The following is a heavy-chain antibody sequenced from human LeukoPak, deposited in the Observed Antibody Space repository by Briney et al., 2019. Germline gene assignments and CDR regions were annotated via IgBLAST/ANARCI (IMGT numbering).Heavy chain of an antibody. CDR2: IYYSGST. J-gene: IGHJ4*02. V-gene: IGHV4-59*08. CDR3: ARRVVRGVTKSYYFDY. D-gene: IGHD3-10*01. CDR1: GGFISYYY. Sequence: SETLSLTCTVPGGFISYYYWSWIRQPPGKGLEWIGYIYYSGSTNYNPSLKSRVTISVDTSKNQFSLKLSSVTAADTAVYYCARRVVRGVTKSYYFDYWGQGTLVTVSS.